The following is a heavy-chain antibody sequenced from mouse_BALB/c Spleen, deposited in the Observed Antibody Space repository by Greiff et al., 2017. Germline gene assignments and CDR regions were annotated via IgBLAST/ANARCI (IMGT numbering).Heavy chain of an antibody. Sequence: EVKLMESGGGLVKPGGSLKLSCAASGFTFSSYTMSWVRQTPEKRLEWVATISSGGSYTYYPDSVKGRFTISRDNAKNTLYLQMSSLKSEDTAMYYCTRCPTMITTGYFDYWGQGTTLTVSS. V-gene: IGHV5-6-4*01. J-gene: IGHJ2*01. CDR2: ISSGGSYT. D-gene: IGHD2-4*01. CDR3: TRCPTMITTGYFDY. CDR1: GFTFSSYT.